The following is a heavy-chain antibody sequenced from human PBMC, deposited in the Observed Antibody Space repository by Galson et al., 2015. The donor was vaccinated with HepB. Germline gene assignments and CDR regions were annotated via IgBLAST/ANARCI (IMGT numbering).Heavy chain of an antibody. CDR2: IRSKANSYAT. CDR1: GFTFSGSA. V-gene: IGHV3-73*01. D-gene: IGHD3-16*02. J-gene: IGHJ2*01. Sequence: SLRLSCAASGFTFSGSAMHWVRQASGKGLEWVGRIRSKANSYATAYAASVKGRFTISRDDSKNTAYLQMNSLKTEDTAVYYCTRHSGCYDYVWGSYRQRYFDLWGRGTLVTVSS. CDR3: TRHSGCYDYVWGSYRQRYFDL.